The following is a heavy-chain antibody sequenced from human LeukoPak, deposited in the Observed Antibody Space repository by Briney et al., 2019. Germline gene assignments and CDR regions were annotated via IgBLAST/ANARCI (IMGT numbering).Heavy chain of an antibody. CDR1: GFTFSGSA. J-gene: IGHJ4*02. V-gene: IGHV3-73*01. CDR2: IRSKANSYAT. Sequence: GGSLRLSCAASGFTFSGSAMHWVRQASGKGLEWVGRIRSKANSYATAYAASVKGRFTISRDNSQNTVYLEMHSLRAEDTAVYYCARDGVNHYYDCWGQGTLVTVST. D-gene: IGHD1-14*01. CDR3: ARDGVNHYYDC.